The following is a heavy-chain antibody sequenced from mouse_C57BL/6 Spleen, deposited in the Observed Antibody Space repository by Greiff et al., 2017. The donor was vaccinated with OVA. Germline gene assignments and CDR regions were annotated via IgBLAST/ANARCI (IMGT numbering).Heavy chain of an antibody. CDR3: ARGSPIYYGNYAWFAY. D-gene: IGHD2-1*01. CDR2: IYPSDSAT. J-gene: IGHJ3*01. Sequence: QVQLQQPGAELVRPGSSVKLSCKASGYTFTSYWMDWVQQRPGQGLEWIGNIYPSDSATHYNQKFKDKATLTVDKSSSTAYMQLSSLTSEDSAVYYCARGSPIYYGNYAWFAYWGQGTLVTVSA. V-gene: IGHV1-61*01. CDR1: GYTFTSYW.